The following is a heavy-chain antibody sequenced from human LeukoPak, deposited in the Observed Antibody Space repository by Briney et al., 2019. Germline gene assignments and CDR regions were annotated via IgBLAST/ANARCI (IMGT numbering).Heavy chain of an antibody. CDR3: ARDYYDSSGFGAFDI. V-gene: IGHV1-2*02. J-gene: IGHJ3*02. CDR2: INPNSGGK. Sequence: ASVKVSCKASGYTFTAYYMHWVRPAPGQGLEWMGWINPNSGGKNYAQKFQGRVTMTSDTSISTAYMELSRLRSDDTAVYYCARDYYDSSGFGAFDIWGQGTMVTVSS. D-gene: IGHD3-22*01. CDR1: GYTFTAYY.